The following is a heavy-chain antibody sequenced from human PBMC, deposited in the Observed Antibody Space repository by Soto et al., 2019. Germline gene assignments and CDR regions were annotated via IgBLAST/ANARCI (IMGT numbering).Heavy chain of an antibody. CDR3: ARQAVPYYYYGMDV. CDR2: IDPSDSYT. D-gene: IGHD1-1*01. CDR1: GYSFTSYW. J-gene: IGHJ6*02. Sequence: HGESLKISCKGSGYSFTSYWISWVRQMPGKGLEWMGRIDPSDSYTNYSPSFQGHVTISADKSISTAYLQWSSLKASDTVMYYCARQAVPYYYYGMDVWGQGTTVTVSS. V-gene: IGHV5-10-1*01.